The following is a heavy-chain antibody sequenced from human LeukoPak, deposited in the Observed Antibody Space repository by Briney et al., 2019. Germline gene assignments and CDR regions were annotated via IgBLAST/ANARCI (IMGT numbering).Heavy chain of an antibody. Sequence: GSLRLSCVASGFIFSDHAFHWVRQSPDKGLEWVALIGSDGTKKYYADSVQGRFTVSRENSKNTLFLQMNTVRADDTAVYFCARQMTSTRLFDSWGQGTLVTVSS. J-gene: IGHJ4*02. V-gene: IGHV3-30*04. CDR1: GFIFSDHA. D-gene: IGHD5/OR15-5a*01. CDR2: IGSDGTKK. CDR3: ARQMTSTRLFDS.